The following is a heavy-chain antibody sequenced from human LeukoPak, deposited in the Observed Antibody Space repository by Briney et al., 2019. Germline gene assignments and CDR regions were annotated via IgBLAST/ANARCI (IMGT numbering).Heavy chain of an antibody. D-gene: IGHD2/OR15-2a*01. V-gene: IGHV3-15*01. CDR2: IKSDVDGGTI. CDR1: RFNFINAW. J-gene: IGHJ5*02. Sequence: PGGSLRLSCAASRFNFINAWMYWVRQALGKGLEWIGRIKSDVDGGTIHYAAPVKGRLTISRDDSKSMLYLQINNLKIEDTAVYYCTTDTFYMKGFDPWGQGTLVSVSS. CDR3: TTDTFYMKGFDP.